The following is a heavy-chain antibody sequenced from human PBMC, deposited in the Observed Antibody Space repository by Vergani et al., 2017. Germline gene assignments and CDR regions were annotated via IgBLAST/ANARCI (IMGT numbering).Heavy chain of an antibody. V-gene: IGHV5-10-1*03. D-gene: IGHD6-13*01. CDR2: IDPSDSYT. CDR1: GYSFTSYW. Sequence: EVQRVQSGAEVKTPGESLRISCKGSGYSFTSYWISWVRQMPGKGLEWMGRIDPSDSYTNYSPSFQGHVTISADKSISTAYLQWSSLKASDTAMYYCARLTWYSSSWSYYYYYYYMDVWGKGTTVTVSS. CDR3: ARLTWYSSSWSYYYYYYYMDV. J-gene: IGHJ6*03.